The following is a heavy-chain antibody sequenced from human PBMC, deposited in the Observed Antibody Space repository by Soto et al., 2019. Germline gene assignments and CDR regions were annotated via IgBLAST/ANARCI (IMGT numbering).Heavy chain of an antibody. Sequence: GGSLRLSCAASGFTFSIYAMSWVRQAPGKGLEWVSAMSGSGGSTYYADSVKGRFAISRDNSKNTLYLQMNSLRAEDSAVYYCAKGIVLVQAARNDAFDIWGKGTMVTVSS. V-gene: IGHV3-23*01. CDR2: MSGSGGST. CDR1: GFTFSIYA. CDR3: AKGIVLVQAARNDAFDI. J-gene: IGHJ3*02. D-gene: IGHD2-2*01.